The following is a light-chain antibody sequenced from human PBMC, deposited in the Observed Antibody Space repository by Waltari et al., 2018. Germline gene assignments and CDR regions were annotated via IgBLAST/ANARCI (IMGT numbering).Light chain of an antibody. V-gene: IGKV3-20*01. CDR1: QNIGHY. Sequence: IVLTQSPGTLSLSPGGSATLSCRASQNIGHYLAWYQQKPGQAPRLLIYASSTRAAGIPDRFSGSGSGADFSLTITRLEPDDFAVYYCQHHFRLPATFGQGTKV. CDR2: ASS. CDR3: QHHFRLPAT. J-gene: IGKJ1*01.